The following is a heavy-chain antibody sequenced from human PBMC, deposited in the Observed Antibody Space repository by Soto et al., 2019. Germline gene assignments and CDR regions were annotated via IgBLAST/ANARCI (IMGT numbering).Heavy chain of an antibody. J-gene: IGHJ6*02. CDR3: ACFDYCSGGSCFGGYYGMDV. Sequence: SETLSLTCTVSGGSISSYYWSWIRQPPGKELKWIGYIYYSESTNYNPSLKSRVTISVDTSKNQFSLKLSSVTAADTAVYYFACFDYCSGGSCFGGYYGMDVWGQGTTVTVSS. V-gene: IGHV4-59*01. CDR1: GGSISSYY. CDR2: IYYSEST. D-gene: IGHD2-15*01.